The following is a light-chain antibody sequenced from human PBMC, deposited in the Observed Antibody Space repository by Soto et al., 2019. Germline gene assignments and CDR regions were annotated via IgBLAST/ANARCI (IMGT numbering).Light chain of an antibody. CDR3: QSYDSSLSAVV. V-gene: IGLV1-40*01. CDR2: GNN. CDR1: SSNIGADFD. Sequence: QSALTQPPSVSGAPGQRVTISCTGSSSNIGADFDVHWYLHLPGTAPKLLIYGNNNRPSGVPDRFSGSKSGTSASLAITGLQVEDEADYYCQSYDSSLSAVVFGGGTKLTVL. J-gene: IGLJ2*01.